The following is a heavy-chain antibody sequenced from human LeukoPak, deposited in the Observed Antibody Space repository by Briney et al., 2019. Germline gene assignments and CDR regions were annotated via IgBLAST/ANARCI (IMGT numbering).Heavy chain of an antibody. D-gene: IGHD3-10*01. V-gene: IGHV4-39*07. J-gene: IGHJ4*02. CDR3: ARDVPYGSGSLSSTHFDY. CDR2: IYYSGST. Sequence: SETLSLTCTVSGGSISSGSYYWGWIRQPPGKGLEWIGSIYYSGSTYYNPSLKSRVTISVDTSKNQFSLRLSSVTAADTAVYYCARDVPYGSGSLSSTHFDYWGQGTLVTVSS. CDR1: GGSISSGSYY.